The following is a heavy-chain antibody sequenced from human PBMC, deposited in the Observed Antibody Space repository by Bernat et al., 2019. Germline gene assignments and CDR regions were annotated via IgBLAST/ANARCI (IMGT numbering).Heavy chain of an antibody. V-gene: IGHV3-23*01. D-gene: IGHD3-10*01. J-gene: IGHJ4*02. CDR2: ISSSGVT. CDR1: GFTFSSYA. CDR3: AKNGGGVGVYYFDY. Sequence: EVQVLESGGGLVQPGGSLRLPCAASGFTFSSYAMSWVRQAPGKGLEWVSTISSSGVTYYADSVKGRFTISRDNSKNTLYLQMNSLRVEDTAVYSCAKNGGGVGVYYFDYWGQGTLVTVSS.